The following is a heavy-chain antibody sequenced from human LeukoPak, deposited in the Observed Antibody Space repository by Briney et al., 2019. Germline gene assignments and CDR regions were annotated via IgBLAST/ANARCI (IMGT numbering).Heavy chain of an antibody. CDR2: TLNDGRSK. CDR1: GFTFSSYG. CDR3: AKAPRAGTPYYYYGMDV. D-gene: IGHD6-19*01. V-gene: IGHV3-30*18. Sequence: GGSLRLSCTTSGFTFSSYGMHWVRQAPGKGLEWVAVTLNDGRSKYYADSVKGRFTISRDNSKNTLYLQMNSLRAEDTAVYYCAKAPRAGTPYYYYGMDVWGQGTTVTVSS. J-gene: IGHJ6*02.